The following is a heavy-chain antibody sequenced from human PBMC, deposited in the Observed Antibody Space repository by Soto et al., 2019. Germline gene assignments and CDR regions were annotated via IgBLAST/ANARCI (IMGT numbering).Heavy chain of an antibody. CDR1: GGSISSGGYY. V-gene: IGHV4-31*03. D-gene: IGHD3-9*01. CDR3: AINPLTDGVSPYNWFDP. Sequence: PSETLSLTCTVSGGSISSGGYYWSWIRQHPGKGLEWIGYIYYSGSTYYNPSLKSRVTISVDTSKNQFSLKLSSVTAADTAVYFCAINPLTDGVSPYNWFDPWGQGTLVTVS. J-gene: IGHJ5*02. CDR2: IYYSGST.